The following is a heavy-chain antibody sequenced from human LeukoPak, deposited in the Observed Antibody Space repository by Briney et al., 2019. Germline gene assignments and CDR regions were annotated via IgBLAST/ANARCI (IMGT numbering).Heavy chain of an antibody. J-gene: IGHJ4*02. CDR1: GDSVSRYF. Sequence: SETLSLTCTVSGDSVSRYFWNWIRQPPGKGLEWIGYIHHSGTTNYNPSLKSRVAISVDTSKNQFSLKLSSVTAADTAVYFCARGGGCTTTSCDFDWWGQGTRVTVSS. CDR2: IHHSGTT. V-gene: IGHV4-59*02. D-gene: IGHD2-8*01. CDR3: ARGGGCTTTSCDFDW.